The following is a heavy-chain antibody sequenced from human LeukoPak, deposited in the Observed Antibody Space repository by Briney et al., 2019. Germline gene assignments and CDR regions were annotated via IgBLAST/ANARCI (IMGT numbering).Heavy chain of an antibody. J-gene: IGHJ4*02. CDR2: INPSGGST. CDR3: ARAVDYYGSGSYYDYFDY. D-gene: IGHD3-10*01. V-gene: IGHV1-46*01. CDR1: GYTFTSYY. Sequence: ASVKASCKASGYTFTSYYMHWVRQAPGQGLEWMGIINPSGGSTSYAQKFQGRVTMTRDTSTSTVYMELSSLRSEDTAVYYCARAVDYYGSGSYYDYFDYWGQGTLVTVSS.